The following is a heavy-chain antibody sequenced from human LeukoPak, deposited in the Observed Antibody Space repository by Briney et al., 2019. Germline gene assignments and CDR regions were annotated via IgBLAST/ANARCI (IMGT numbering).Heavy chain of an antibody. CDR1: GYTFTSYY. CDR3: ARADEGTHYYYYYMDV. J-gene: IGHJ6*03. V-gene: IGHV1-46*01. Sequence: GASVKVSCKASGYTFTSYYMHWVRQAPGQGLEWMGIINPSGGSTSYAQKFQGRVTMTRDMSTSTVYMELSSLRSEDTAVYYCARADEGTHYYYYYMDVRGKGTTVTVSS. CDR2: INPSGGST. D-gene: IGHD6-6*01.